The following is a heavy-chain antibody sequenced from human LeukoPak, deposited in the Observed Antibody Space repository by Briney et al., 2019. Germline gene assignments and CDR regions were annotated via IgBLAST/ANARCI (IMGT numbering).Heavy chain of an antibody. J-gene: IGHJ5*02. D-gene: IGHD1-26*01. CDR2: IIPIFGTA. Sequence: SVKVSCKASGGTFSSYAISWVRQAPGQGLEWMGGIIPIFGTANYAQKFQGRVTITADESTSTAYMELSSLRSEDTAVYYCARVMGATRYNWFDPWGQGTLVTVSS. V-gene: IGHV1-69*13. CDR3: ARVMGATRYNWFDP. CDR1: GGTFSSYA.